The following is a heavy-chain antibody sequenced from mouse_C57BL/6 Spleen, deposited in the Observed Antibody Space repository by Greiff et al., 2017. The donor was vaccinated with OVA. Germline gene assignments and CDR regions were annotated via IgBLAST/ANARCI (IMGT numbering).Heavy chain of an antibody. Sequence: VQLKESGAELVRPGASVKLSCTASGFTIKDDYMHWVNQRPEQGLEWIGWIDPENGDTDYASKFQGKATITTDTSSNTAYLQLSSLTSEDTAVYYCTTFDGYYNYWGQGTTLTVSS. J-gene: IGHJ2*01. CDR2: IDPENGDT. CDR1: GFTIKDDY. V-gene: IGHV14-4*01. CDR3: TTFDGYYNY. D-gene: IGHD2-3*01.